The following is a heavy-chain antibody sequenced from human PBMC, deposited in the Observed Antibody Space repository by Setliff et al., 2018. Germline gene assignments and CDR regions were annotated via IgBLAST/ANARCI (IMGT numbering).Heavy chain of an antibody. CDR1: GGFISSYY. V-gene: IGHV4-4*08. Sequence: SETLSLTCSVSGGFISSYYWSWIRQPPGRGLEWIGFIYTSLSTIYNPSLKSRVTISVDTSKNHFSLRLGSVTAADTAVYYCARDLSTPHFGVARGSYYYYYMDVWGKGTTVTVSS. D-gene: IGHD3-3*01. CDR3: ARDLSTPHFGVARGSYYYYYMDV. J-gene: IGHJ6*03. CDR2: IYTSLST.